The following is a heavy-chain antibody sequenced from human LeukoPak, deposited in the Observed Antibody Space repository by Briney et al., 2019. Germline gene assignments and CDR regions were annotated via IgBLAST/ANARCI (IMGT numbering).Heavy chain of an antibody. D-gene: IGHD1-1*01. J-gene: IGHJ4*02. CDR1: GYRFTNYW. Sequence: GESLKISCKGSGYRFTNYWIGWVRQMPGKGLEWMGIIYPDNSDTRYSPSFQGQVTISADRSISTAYLQWSSLKASDTAMYYCASARGGNYYWDYWGQGTLVTVSS. CDR2: IYPDNSDT. CDR3: ASARGGNYYWDY. V-gene: IGHV5-51*01.